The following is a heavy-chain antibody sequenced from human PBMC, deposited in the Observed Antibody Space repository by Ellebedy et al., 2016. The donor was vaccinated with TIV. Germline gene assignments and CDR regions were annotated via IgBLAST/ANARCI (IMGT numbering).Heavy chain of an antibody. Sequence: ESLKISCTVSGGSIRSSSYFWVWIRQPPGKGLEWIGSVSYSGSAHYNPSLKSRVTISVDASKNQFSLSLSSVTAADTAVYYCASRYFGSGRNYGMDVWGQGTTVTVSS. CDR2: VSYSGSA. CDR1: GGSIRSSSYF. V-gene: IGHV4-39*01. J-gene: IGHJ6*02. CDR3: ASRYFGSGRNYGMDV. D-gene: IGHD3-10*01.